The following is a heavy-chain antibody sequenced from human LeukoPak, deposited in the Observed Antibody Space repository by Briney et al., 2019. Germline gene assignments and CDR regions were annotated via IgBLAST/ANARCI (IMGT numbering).Heavy chain of an antibody. CDR3: AREYYYDSSGYFI. V-gene: IGHV3-74*01. J-gene: IGHJ4*02. D-gene: IGHD3-22*01. CDR2: INTDGSST. CDR1: GFTFSSYW. Sequence: GGSLRLSCAASGFTFSSYWMPWVRHAPGKGLVWVSRINTDGSSTSYADSVKGRFTISRDNAKNTLYLQMNSLRAEDTAVYYCAREYYYDSSGYFIWGQGTLVTVSS.